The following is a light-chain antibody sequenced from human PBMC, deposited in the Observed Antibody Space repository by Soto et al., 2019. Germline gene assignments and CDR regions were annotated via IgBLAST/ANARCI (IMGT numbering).Light chain of an antibody. CDR2: HAS. V-gene: IGKV1-5*01. CDR3: QHYDSYPWT. J-gene: IGKJ1*01. CDR1: QTIDSW. Sequence: DIQMTQSPSTLSASVGDRVTITCRASQTIDSWLAWYQQRPGTAPKVLIYHASNLQSGVPSRFSGSGSGTDFTLTISCLQSEDFATYYCQHYDSYPWTFGQGTKVDI.